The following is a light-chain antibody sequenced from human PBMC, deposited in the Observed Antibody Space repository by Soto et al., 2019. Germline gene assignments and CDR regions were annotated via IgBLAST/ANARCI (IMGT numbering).Light chain of an antibody. CDR2: GAS. J-gene: IGKJ5*01. Sequence: VMTQSPATLSVSPGERATLSCRASQSVSSNLAWYKQEPGRAPRLLIYGASTRATGIPARFSGSGSGTEFTLTITSLQSEDFAVYYCQQYDNWPPITFGQGTRLEIK. CDR1: QSVSSN. V-gene: IGKV3-15*01. CDR3: QQYDNWPPIT.